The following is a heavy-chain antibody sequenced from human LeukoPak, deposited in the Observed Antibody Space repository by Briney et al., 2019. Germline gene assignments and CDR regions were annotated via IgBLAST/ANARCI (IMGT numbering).Heavy chain of an antibody. V-gene: IGHV3-23*01. D-gene: IGHD6-13*01. CDR3: AKDLQSSTWRASWYFDL. J-gene: IGHJ2*01. Sequence: GGSLRLSCEASEFDFSSYAVTWVRRAPAKGLEGVSTINGLGGSTYYTDSVKGRFTISRDNSKNTLFLQMNSLRAEDTAVYYCAKDLQSSTWRASWYFDLWGRGTLVTVSS. CDR1: EFDFSSYA. CDR2: INGLGGST.